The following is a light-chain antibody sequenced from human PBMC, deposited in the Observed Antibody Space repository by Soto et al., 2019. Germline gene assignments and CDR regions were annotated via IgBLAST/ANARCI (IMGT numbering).Light chain of an antibody. J-gene: IGKJ4*01. V-gene: IGKV1-12*01. CDR2: AAS. CDR1: QGITSW. Sequence: DIQMTQSQSSVSASVGDSVTITCRASQGITSWLAWYQQNPGRAPKLLLYAASSLQSGVPSRFSGSGSGRDFTLTISSLQAEDVATYFCHQTSSFPLTFGEGTKVEIK. CDR3: HQTSSFPLT.